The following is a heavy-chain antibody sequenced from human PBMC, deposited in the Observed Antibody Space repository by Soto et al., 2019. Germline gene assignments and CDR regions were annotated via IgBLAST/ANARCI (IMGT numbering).Heavy chain of an antibody. CDR3: ARPKTKSYSAFDI. J-gene: IGHJ3*02. Sequence: EVQLVESGGGLVQPGGSLRLSCAASGFTFNSHWLHWVRQAPGEGLVWVSRMSPDGSDTKYADSVKGRFTISRDNAKSTLYLDMNSLRAEDTGVYYCARPKTKSYSAFDIWGQGTMVTVSS. V-gene: IGHV3-74*03. CDR2: MSPDGSDT. CDR1: GFTFNSHW. D-gene: IGHD3-10*01.